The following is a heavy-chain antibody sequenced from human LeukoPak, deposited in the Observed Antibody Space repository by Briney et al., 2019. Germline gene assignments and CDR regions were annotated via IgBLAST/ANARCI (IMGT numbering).Heavy chain of an antibody. J-gene: IGHJ4*02. V-gene: IGHV1-2*02. CDR3: ARLWFGESSNNFFDY. CDR1: GYTFTGYY. D-gene: IGHD3-10*01. Sequence: ASVKVSCKASGYTFTGYYMHWVRQAPGQGLEWMGWINPNSGGTNYAQKFQGRVTMTRDTSISTAYMELSRLRSDDTAVYYCARLWFGESSNNFFDYWGQGTLVTVSP. CDR2: INPNSGGT.